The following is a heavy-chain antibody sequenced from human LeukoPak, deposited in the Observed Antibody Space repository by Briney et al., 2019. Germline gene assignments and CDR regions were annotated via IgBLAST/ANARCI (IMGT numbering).Heavy chain of an antibody. CDR1: VFTFSSYG. CDR3: AKADCSGGSCYYSDY. D-gene: IGHD2-15*01. V-gene: IGHV3-33*06. CDR2: IWYDGSNK. Sequence: GGSLRLSCAASVFTFSSYGMHWVRQAPGKGLEWVAVIWYDGSNKYYADSVKGRFTISRDNSKNTLYLQMNRLRAEDTAVYYCAKADCSGGSCYYSDYWGQGTLVTVSS. J-gene: IGHJ4*02.